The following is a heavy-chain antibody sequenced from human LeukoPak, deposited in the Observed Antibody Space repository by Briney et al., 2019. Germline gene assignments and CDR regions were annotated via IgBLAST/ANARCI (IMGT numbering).Heavy chain of an antibody. CDR2: IYYSGST. J-gene: IGHJ3*02. Sequence: SETLSLTCTVSGGSISSYYWSWIRQPPGKGLEWIGYIYYSGSTNYNPSLKSRVTISVDTSKNQFSLKLSSVTAADTAVYYCARSSIAAPGAFDIWGQGTMVTVSS. CDR1: GGSISSYY. D-gene: IGHD6-6*01. V-gene: IGHV4-59*01. CDR3: ARSSIAAPGAFDI.